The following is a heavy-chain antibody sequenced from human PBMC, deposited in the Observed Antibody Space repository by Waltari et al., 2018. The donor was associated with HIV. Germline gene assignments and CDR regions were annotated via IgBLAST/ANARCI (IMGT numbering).Heavy chain of an antibody. D-gene: IGHD5-18*01. Sequence: EVQLLESGGGLVQPGGSLRISCAASGFTFSSYAMRWVSQAPGKGLEWVSAISGSGGNTYYADSVKGRFTISRDNSKNTLYLQMNSLRAEDTAVYYCAKGIQLWLTPFDYWGQGTLVTVSS. V-gene: IGHV3-23*01. CDR2: ISGSGGNT. CDR1: GFTFSSYA. J-gene: IGHJ4*02. CDR3: AKGIQLWLTPFDY.